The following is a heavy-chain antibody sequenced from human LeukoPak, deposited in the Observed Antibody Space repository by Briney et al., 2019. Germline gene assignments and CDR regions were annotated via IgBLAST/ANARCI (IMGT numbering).Heavy chain of an antibody. CDR2: IKEDGSEK. CDR3: ARHLSGITGYTYGRGIDY. CDR1: GFTFSSYW. Sequence: GSLRLSCAGSGFTFSSYWMSWVRQAPGKGLEWVANIKEDGSEKYYVDSVKGRFTISRDNAKNSVYLQTNSLRAEDTAVYYCARHLSGITGYTYGRGIDYWGQGTLVTVSS. D-gene: IGHD5-18*01. V-gene: IGHV3-7*01. J-gene: IGHJ4*02.